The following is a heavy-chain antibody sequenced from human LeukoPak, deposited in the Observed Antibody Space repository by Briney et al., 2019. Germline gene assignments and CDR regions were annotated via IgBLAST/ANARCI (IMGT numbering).Heavy chain of an antibody. CDR3: ARDYCSGGTCYLGY. CDR1: GYIFTNYG. D-gene: IGHD2-15*01. Sequence: GASVKVSCKSSGYIFTNYGFSWVRQAPGQGLEWLGWISPYNGNTNYAQNLQGRVTMTTDTSTSTAYMELRSLRSDDTAIYYCARDYCSGGTCYLGYWGQGTLVTVSS. CDR2: ISPYNGNT. V-gene: IGHV1-18*01. J-gene: IGHJ4*02.